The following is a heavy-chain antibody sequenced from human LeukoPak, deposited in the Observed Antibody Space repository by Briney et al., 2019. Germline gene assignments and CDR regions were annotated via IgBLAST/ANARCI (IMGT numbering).Heavy chain of an antibody. CDR2: ISSSSSYT. CDR3: ARATAYSSSWYNY. CDR1: GFTFSDYY. V-gene: IGHV3-11*06. D-gene: IGHD6-13*01. J-gene: IGHJ4*02. Sequence: GGSLRLSCAASGFTFSDYYMSWIRQALGKGLEWVSYISSSSSYTNYADSVKGRFTISRDNAKNSLYLQMNSLRAEDTAVYYCARATAYSSSWYNYWGQGTLVTVSS.